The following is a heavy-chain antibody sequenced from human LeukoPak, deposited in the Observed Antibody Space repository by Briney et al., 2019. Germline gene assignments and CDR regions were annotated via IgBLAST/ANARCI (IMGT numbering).Heavy chain of an antibody. Sequence: GSLRLSCAASGFTFSSYSMNWVRQAPGKGLEWVSYISSSSSTIYYADSVKGRFTISRDNAKNSLYLQMNSLRAEDTAVYYCARAQMATITYYYYYYMDVWGKGTTVTVSS. CDR3: ARAQMATITYYYYYYMDV. D-gene: IGHD5-24*01. J-gene: IGHJ6*03. CDR1: GFTFSSYS. V-gene: IGHV3-48*04. CDR2: ISSSSSTI.